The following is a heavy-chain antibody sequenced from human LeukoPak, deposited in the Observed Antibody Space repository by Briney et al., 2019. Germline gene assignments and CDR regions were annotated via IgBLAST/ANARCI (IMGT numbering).Heavy chain of an antibody. CDR1: GGSFSGYY. J-gene: IGHJ4*02. D-gene: IGHD3-22*01. CDR3: ARYHDSTRFLFDY. V-gene: IGHV4-34*01. Sequence: PSETLSLTCAVYGGSFSGYYWSWIRQPPGKGLEWIGEINHSGSTNYNPSLKSRVTISVDTSKNQFSLKLSSVTAADTAVYYRARYHDSTRFLFDYWGQGTLVTVSS. CDR2: INHSGST.